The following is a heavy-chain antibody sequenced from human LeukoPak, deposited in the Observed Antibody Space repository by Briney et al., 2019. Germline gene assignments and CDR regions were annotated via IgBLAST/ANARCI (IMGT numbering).Heavy chain of an antibody. CDR1: GGSFSGYY. V-gene: IGHV4-34*01. D-gene: IGHD1-26*01. Sequence: SETLSLTCAVYGGSFSGYYWSWIRQPPGKGLEWIGEINHSGSTNYNPSLKSRVTISVDTSKNQFSLKLSSVTAADTAVYYCARGLGGSYTDYWGQGTLVTVSS. CDR2: INHSGST. J-gene: IGHJ4*02. CDR3: ARGLGGSYTDY.